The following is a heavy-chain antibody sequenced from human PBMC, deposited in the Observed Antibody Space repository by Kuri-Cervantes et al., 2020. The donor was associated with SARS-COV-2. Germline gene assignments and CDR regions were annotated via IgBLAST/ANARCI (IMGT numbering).Heavy chain of an antibody. D-gene: IGHD3-16*01. V-gene: IGHV3-23*01. Sequence: GESLKISCAASGFTFSSYAMSWVRQAPGKGLEWVSAISGSGGSTYYADSVKGRFTTSRDNSKNTLYLQMNSLRAEDTAVYYCAKAAYYDYVPDYWGQGTLVTVSS. CDR2: ISGSGGST. CDR3: AKAAYYDYVPDY. CDR1: GFTFSSYA. J-gene: IGHJ4*02.